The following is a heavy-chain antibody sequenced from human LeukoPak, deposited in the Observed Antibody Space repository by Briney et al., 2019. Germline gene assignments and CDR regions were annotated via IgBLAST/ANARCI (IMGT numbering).Heavy chain of an antibody. CDR2: IYDTGNT. J-gene: IGHJ4*02. CDR3: ASGSSSSPDY. Sequence: SETLSLTCTVSGGSISSYYWGWIRQPPGKGLEWIGYIYDTGNTNYNPSLKSRVTISLDTSKNQFSLKLSSVTAADTAVYYCASGSSSSPDYWGQGTLVTVSS. V-gene: IGHV4-59*12. D-gene: IGHD6-6*01. CDR1: GGSISSYY.